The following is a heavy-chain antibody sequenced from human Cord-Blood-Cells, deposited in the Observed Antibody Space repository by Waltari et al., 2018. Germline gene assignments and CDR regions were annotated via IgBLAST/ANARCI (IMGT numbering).Heavy chain of an antibody. Sequence: QVQLQQWGAGLLKPSETLSLTCAVYGGSFSGYYWSWIRQPPGKGLGWIGEINHSGSTNYNPSLKSRVTISVDTSKNQFSLKLSSMTAADTAVYYCARGTPDVVVVPAAAALYYYYMDVWGKGTTVTVSS. J-gene: IGHJ6*03. CDR2: INHSGST. CDR3: ARGTPDVVVVPAAAALYYYYMDV. V-gene: IGHV4-34*01. CDR1: GGSFSGYY. D-gene: IGHD2-2*01.